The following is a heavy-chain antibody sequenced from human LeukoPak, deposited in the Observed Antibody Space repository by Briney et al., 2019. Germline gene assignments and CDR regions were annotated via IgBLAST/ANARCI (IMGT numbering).Heavy chain of an antibody. CDR3: ARTYCSSTSCYKFYFQH. V-gene: IGHV3-48*03. D-gene: IGHD2-2*02. CDR1: GFTFSSYG. J-gene: IGHJ1*01. Sequence: GGSLRLSCAASGFTFSSYGMSWVRQAPGKGLEWVSYISSSGSTIYYADSVKGRFTISRDNAKNSLYLQMNSLRAEDTAVYYCARTYCSSTSCYKFYFQHWGQGTLVTVSS. CDR2: ISSSGSTI.